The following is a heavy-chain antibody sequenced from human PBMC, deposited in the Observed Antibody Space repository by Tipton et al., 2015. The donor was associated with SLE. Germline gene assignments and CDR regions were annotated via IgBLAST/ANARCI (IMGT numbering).Heavy chain of an antibody. CDR1: GGSISSSSYQ. Sequence: TLSLTCNVSGGSISSSSYQWGGIRQPPGKGLEWIGSVNYFGATHHDPSLQSRVTMSVDTSKNHFSLKLSSVTAADTAVYYCARHDTNYGRNWFDPWGQGTLVTVSS. D-gene: IGHD2-8*01. CDR3: ARHDTNYGRNWFDP. CDR2: VNYFGAT. J-gene: IGHJ5*02. V-gene: IGHV4-39*01.